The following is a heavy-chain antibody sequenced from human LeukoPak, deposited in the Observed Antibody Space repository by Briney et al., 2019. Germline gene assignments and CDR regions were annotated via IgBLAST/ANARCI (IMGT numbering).Heavy chain of an antibody. D-gene: IGHD6-13*01. Sequence: GGSLRLSCAASGFTFSSYAMSWVRPAPGKGLEWVSAISGSGGSTYYADSVKGRFTISRDNSKNTLYLQMNSLRAEDTAVYYCASSIGIAAAAYWYYWGQGTLVTVSS. V-gene: IGHV3-23*01. CDR1: GFTFSSYA. CDR2: ISGSGGST. CDR3: ASSIGIAAAAYWYY. J-gene: IGHJ4*02.